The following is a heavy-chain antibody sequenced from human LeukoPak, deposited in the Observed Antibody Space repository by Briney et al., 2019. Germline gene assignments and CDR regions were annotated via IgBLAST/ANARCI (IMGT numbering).Heavy chain of an antibody. J-gene: IGHJ4*02. CDR3: ARVRFYDTTGYSTSYYLDY. Sequence: SETLSLTCAVSGGPIIASYWNWIRQPPGKGLEWIGYTHYSGTGNYNPSLKSRVTISIDTSKNRFSLRLTSVTAADTAVYYCARVRFYDTTGYSTSYYLDYWGQGALVTVSS. CDR2: THYSGTG. CDR1: GGPIIASY. V-gene: IGHV4-59*01. D-gene: IGHD3-22*01.